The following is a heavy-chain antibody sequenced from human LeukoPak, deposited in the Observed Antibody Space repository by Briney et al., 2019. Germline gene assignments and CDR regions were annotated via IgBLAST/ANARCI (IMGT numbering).Heavy chain of an antibody. D-gene: IGHD3-9*01. CDR3: ARESLRYFDSAYYYMDV. CDR1: GGSISSYY. CDR2: IYYSGST. J-gene: IGHJ6*03. V-gene: IGHV4-59*01. Sequence: SETLSLTCTVSGGSISSYYWSLIRQPPGKGLEWIGYIYYSGSTNYNPSLKSRVTISVDKSKNQFSLKLSSVTAADTAVYYCARESLRYFDSAYYYMDVWGKGTTVTVSS.